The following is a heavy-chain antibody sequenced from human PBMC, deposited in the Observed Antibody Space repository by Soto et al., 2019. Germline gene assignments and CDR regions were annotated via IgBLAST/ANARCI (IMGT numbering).Heavy chain of an antibody. V-gene: IGHV3-7*02. CDR2: IKEDASQQ. CDR1: GFTFSIYW. J-gene: IGHJ6*02. CDR3: AIYGYQHGLDV. D-gene: IGHD2-2*01. Sequence: EVQVVESGGTLVQPGGSLRLSCEATGFTFSIYWMSWVRQAPGKGREWVANIKEDASQQYYVDAVKGRFTISRDNAKNSLYLQMNSLRVEDTAVYYCAIYGYQHGLDVWGQGTTVTVSS.